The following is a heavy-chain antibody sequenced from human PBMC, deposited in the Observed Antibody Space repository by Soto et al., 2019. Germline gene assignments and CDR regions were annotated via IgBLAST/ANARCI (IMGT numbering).Heavy chain of an antibody. CDR3: ATRVSGLIVVEPAAMPFDY. CDR1: GFTFSSYA. CDR2: ISGSGGST. V-gene: IGHV3-23*01. J-gene: IGHJ4*02. Sequence: GGSLRLSCAASGFTFSSYAMSWVRQAPGKGLEWVSAISGSGGSTYYADSVKGRFTISRDNSKNTLYLEMDSLRAEDTAVYYCATRVSGLIVVEPAAMPFDYWGQGALVTVSS. D-gene: IGHD2-2*01.